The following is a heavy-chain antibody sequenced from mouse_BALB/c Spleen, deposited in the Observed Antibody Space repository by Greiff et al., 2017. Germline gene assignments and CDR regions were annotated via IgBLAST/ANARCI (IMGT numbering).Heavy chain of an antibody. J-gene: IGHJ1*01. CDR2: IDPETGGT. CDR1: GYTFTDYE. V-gene: IGHV1-15*01. Sequence: QVQLQQSGAELVRPGASVTLSCKASGYTFTDYEMHWVKQTPVHGLEWIGAIDPETGGTAYNQKFKGKATLTADKSSSTAYMELRSLTSEDSAVYYCTRFGSSPYWYFDVWGAGTTVTVSS. CDR3: TRFGSSPYWYFDV. D-gene: IGHD1-1*01.